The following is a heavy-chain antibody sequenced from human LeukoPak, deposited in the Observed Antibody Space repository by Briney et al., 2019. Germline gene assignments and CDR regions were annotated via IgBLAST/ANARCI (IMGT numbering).Heavy chain of an antibody. CDR3: ARKAPKKGWFDP. CDR2: INHSGST. CDR1: GGSFSGYY. V-gene: IGHV4-34*01. Sequence: SETLSLTCAVYGGSFSGYYWSWIRQPPGKGLEWIGEINHSGSTNYNPSLKSRVTISIDTSRNQFSLKLRSVTAADTAVYYCARKAPKKGWFDPWGQGTLVTVSS. J-gene: IGHJ5*02.